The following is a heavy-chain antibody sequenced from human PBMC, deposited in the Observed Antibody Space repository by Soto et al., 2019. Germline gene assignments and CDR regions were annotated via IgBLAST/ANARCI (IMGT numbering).Heavy chain of an antibody. J-gene: IGHJ5*02. CDR1: GGSISSYY. V-gene: IGHV4-59*01. Sequence: PSETLSLTCTVSGGSISSYYWSWIRQPPGKGLEWIGYIYYSGSTNYNPSLKSRVTISVDTSKNQFSLKLSSVTAADTAEYYCARVRYDILTGYYNWFDPWGQGTLVTVSS. D-gene: IGHD3-9*01. CDR3: ARVRYDILTGYYNWFDP. CDR2: IYYSGST.